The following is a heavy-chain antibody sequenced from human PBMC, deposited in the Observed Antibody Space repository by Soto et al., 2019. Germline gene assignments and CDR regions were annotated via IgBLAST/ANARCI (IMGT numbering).Heavy chain of an antibody. Sequence: SQTLSLTCVISGDSVSSNSAAWNWIRQSPSRGLEWLGRTYYRSKWYNDYAVSVKSRITINPDTSKNQFSLQLNSVTPEDTAVYYCARVVGSGWYVGSVPAPRDYYYYGMDVWGQGTTVTVSS. V-gene: IGHV6-1*01. CDR2: TYYRSKWYN. D-gene: IGHD6-19*01. CDR1: GDSVSSNSAA. J-gene: IGHJ6*02. CDR3: ARVVGSGWYVGSVPAPRDYYYYGMDV.